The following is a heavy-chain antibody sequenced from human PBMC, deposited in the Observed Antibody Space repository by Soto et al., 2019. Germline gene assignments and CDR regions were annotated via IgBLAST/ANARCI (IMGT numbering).Heavy chain of an antibody. CDR3: ARHGAIYSNSWYDFDY. V-gene: IGHV4-39*01. CDR1: GGSIYSSSYY. Sequence: SETLSLTCTVSGGSIYSSSYYWCWIRQPPGKGLEWIGSIYYSGSTYYNPSLKSRVTISVDTSKNQFSLKLSSVTAADTAVYYCARHGAIYSNSWYDFDYWGQGTLVTVSS. J-gene: IGHJ4*02. CDR2: IYYSGST. D-gene: IGHD5-18*01.